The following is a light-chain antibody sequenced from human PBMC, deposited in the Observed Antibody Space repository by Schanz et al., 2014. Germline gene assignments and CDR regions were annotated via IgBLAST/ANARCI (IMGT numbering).Light chain of an antibody. V-gene: IGKV3D-15*01. CDR2: DAS. Sequence: EIVMTQSPATLSVSPGEGATLSCRASQSVTSNLAWYQQKPGQAPRLLIYDASSRAAGIPARFRGSGSGTDFTLTISRLEPDDFAVYFCQQRDNWPLTFGPGTKVLFK. CDR3: QQRDNWPLT. J-gene: IGKJ3*01. CDR1: QSVTSN.